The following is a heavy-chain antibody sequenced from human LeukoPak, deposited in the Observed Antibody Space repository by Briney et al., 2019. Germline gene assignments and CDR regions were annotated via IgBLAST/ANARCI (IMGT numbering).Heavy chain of an antibody. Sequence: GESLKISCKGSGYSFTNYWIGWVRQMPGKGLEWMGIIYPGDSDTRYSPSFQGQVTISADKSISTAYLQWSSLKASDTAMYYCARGGGGYYDILTGYYIQSALDYWGQGTLVTVSS. CDR2: IYPGDSDT. J-gene: IGHJ4*02. CDR1: GYSFTNYW. D-gene: IGHD3-9*01. CDR3: ARGGGGYYDILTGYYIQSALDY. V-gene: IGHV5-51*01.